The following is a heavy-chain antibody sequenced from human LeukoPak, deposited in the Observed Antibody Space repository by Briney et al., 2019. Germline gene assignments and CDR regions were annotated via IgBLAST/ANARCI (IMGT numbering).Heavy chain of an antibody. Sequence: ASVKVSCKASGYIFSNCGISWVRQAPGQGLEWMGWISGHNGNTNYAQKVQDRVTMTTDTSTNTAYMELKTLRSDDTAVYFCARDHAGSYYDVWSGYYNDDGGADYWGQGTLVTVSS. CDR2: ISGHNGNT. CDR3: ARDHAGSYYDVWSGYYNDDGGADY. D-gene: IGHD3-3*01. V-gene: IGHV1-18*01. CDR1: GYIFSNCG. J-gene: IGHJ4*02.